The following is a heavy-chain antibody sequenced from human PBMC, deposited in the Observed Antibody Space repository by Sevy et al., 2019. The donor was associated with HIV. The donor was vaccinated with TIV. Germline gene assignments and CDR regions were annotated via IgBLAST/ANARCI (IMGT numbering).Heavy chain of an antibody. V-gene: IGHV3-21*01. D-gene: IGHD1-1*01. CDR1: GFTFSSYR. J-gene: IGHJ4*02. CDR2: ISSTSAYI. CDR3: ARAVLEISTWRSDY. Sequence: GGSLRLSCAASGFTFSSYRMTWVRQAPGKGLEWVSCISSTSAYINYADSVKGRFTISRDNAKNLLYLQMDSLRAEDPAVYYCARAVLEISTWRSDYWGQGTLVTVSS.